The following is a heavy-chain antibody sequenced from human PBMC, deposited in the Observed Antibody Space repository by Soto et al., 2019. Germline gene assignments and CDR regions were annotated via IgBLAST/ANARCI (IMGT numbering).Heavy chain of an antibody. CDR2: FDPEDGET. Sequence: ASVKVSCKVSGYTLTELSMHWVRQAPGKGLEWMGGFDPEDGETIYAQKFQGRVTMTEDTSTDTAYMELSSLRSEDTAVYYCSSPNRIVVVPAADGPFYYYYGMDVWGQGTTVTVSS. CDR1: GYTLTELS. J-gene: IGHJ6*02. V-gene: IGHV1-24*01. D-gene: IGHD2-2*01. CDR3: SSPNRIVVVPAADGPFYYYYGMDV.